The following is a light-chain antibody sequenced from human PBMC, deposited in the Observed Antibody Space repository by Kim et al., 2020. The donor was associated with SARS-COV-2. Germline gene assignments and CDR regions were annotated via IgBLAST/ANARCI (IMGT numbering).Light chain of an antibody. V-gene: IGKV3-20*01. CDR2: DAS. J-gene: IGKJ5*01. Sequence: SPGERVTLSGRASQSVSASYVAWYQQKPGQAPRLLSYDASSRATGIPDRFSGSGSATDFTLTISRLEPEDFAVYYCQYDGSSPITFGQGTRLEIK. CDR3: QYDGSSPIT. CDR1: QSVSASY.